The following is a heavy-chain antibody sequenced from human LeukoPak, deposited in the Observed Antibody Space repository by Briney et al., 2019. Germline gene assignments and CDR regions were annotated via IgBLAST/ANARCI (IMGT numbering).Heavy chain of an antibody. J-gene: IGHJ4*02. D-gene: IGHD6-13*01. V-gene: IGHV3-30*18. CDR2: VANDGRDK. Sequence: GRSLRLSCAASGFTFSNYGTHWVRQAPGKGLEWVAVVANDGRDKRYADSVKGRFTISRDNSKNTVYLQMNSLRAEDTAVYYCAKDLNVAATGYYFDYWGQGTLVTVSS. CDR3: AKDLNVAATGYYFDY. CDR1: GFTFSNYG.